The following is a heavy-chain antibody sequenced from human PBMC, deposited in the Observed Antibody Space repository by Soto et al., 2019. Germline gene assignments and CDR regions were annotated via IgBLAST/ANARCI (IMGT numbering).Heavy chain of an antibody. Sequence: SVKVSCTASGVTITISAVQWVRPARGQRLEWIGWIVVGSGNTNYAQKFQERVTITRDMSTSTAYMELSSLRSEDTAVYYCAASGSYYGGIWCEPWGQGTLVTVSP. CDR1: GVTITISA. V-gene: IGHV1-58*01. CDR3: AASGSYYGGIWCEP. D-gene: IGHD1-26*01. CDR2: IVVGSGNT. J-gene: IGHJ5*02.